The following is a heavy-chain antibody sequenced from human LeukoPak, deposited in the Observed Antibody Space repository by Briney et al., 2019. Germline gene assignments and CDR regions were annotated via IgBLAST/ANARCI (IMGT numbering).Heavy chain of an antibody. V-gene: IGHV5-51*01. CDR2: THPGNSDT. J-gene: IGHJ2*01. D-gene: IGHD3-16*01. Sequence: HGESLKISCKGSGYSFSTYWVAWVRQMPGKGLEWMGITHPGNSDTRYSPSFQGQVTISVDKSTATAYLQWSSLKASDSAIYYCARTPGSTDYRGYQYWFFDLWGRGTLVTVSS. CDR1: GYSFSTYW. CDR3: ARTPGSTDYRGYQYWFFDL.